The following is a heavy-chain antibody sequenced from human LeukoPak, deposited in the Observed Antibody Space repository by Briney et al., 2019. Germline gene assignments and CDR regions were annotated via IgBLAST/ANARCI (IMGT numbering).Heavy chain of an antibody. D-gene: IGHD6-19*01. J-gene: IGHJ4*02. V-gene: IGHV1-69*04. CDR1: GCTFSTYA. Sequence: SVKVSCKASGCTFSTYAISWVRQAPGKGLEWVGRIVPILGTANYAQDFQGRVTITADRSTTTAYMELSSLRSEDTAVYYCARVPQGSSWPYYFDYWGQGTLVTVSS. CDR3: ARVPQGSSWPYYFDY. CDR2: IVPILGTA.